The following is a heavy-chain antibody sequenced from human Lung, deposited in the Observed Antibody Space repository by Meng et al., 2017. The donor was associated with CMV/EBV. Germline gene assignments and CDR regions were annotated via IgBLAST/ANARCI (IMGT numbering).Heavy chain of an antibody. J-gene: IGHJ6*02. CDR2: IYHSGST. V-gene: IGHV4-4*02. CDR1: GGSISSSNW. D-gene: IGHD6-13*01. Sequence: TLXLTFAVSGGSISSSNWWSWVRQPPGKGLEWIGEIYHSGSTNYNPSLKSRVTIAVDKSKNQFSLKLSSVTAADTAVYYCARDGAAGPANYYYYYGMDVWXQGTXVTVSS. CDR3: ARDGAAGPANYYYYYGMDV.